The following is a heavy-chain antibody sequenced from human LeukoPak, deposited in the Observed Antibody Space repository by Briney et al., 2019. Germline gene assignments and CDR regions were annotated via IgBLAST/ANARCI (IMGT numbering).Heavy chain of an antibody. Sequence: GASVKVSCKASGYTFTGYYMHWVRQAPGQGLEWMGWINPDSGGTNYAQKFQGRVTMTRDTSISTAYMELSRLRSDDTAVYYCARDRGTMVRGVIGYMDVWGKGTTVTISS. CDR1: GYTFTGYY. CDR3: ARDRGTMVRGVIGYMDV. V-gene: IGHV1-2*02. D-gene: IGHD3-10*01. J-gene: IGHJ6*03. CDR2: INPDSGGT.